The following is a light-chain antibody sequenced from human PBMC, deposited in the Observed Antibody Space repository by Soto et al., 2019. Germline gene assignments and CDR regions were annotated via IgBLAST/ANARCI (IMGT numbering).Light chain of an antibody. J-gene: IGKJ5*01. CDR3: QQYGSSSPTT. CDR1: QSVTSNY. V-gene: IGKV3-20*01. Sequence: EIVLTQSPGTLSLSPGEGATLSCRASQSVTSNYLAWYQQRPGQPPRLLIYGASSRATGIPDRFSGGESGTDFPLTISRLEPEDFAVYYCQQYGSSSPTTFGQGTRLEIE. CDR2: GAS.